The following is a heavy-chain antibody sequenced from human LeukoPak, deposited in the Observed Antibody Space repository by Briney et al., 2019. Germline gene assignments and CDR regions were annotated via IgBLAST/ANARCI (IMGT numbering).Heavy chain of an antibody. Sequence: GGSLRLSCAASGSTFSTDAMHWVRQAPGKGLEWVAVISDDGSKIYYADSVKGRFTISRDNAKNSLYLQMNSLRAEDAAVYYCARPSVGWLAIDYWGQGTLVTVSS. CDR2: ISDDGSKI. CDR1: GSTFSTDA. J-gene: IGHJ4*02. V-gene: IGHV3-30*04. D-gene: IGHD6-19*01. CDR3: ARPSVGWLAIDY.